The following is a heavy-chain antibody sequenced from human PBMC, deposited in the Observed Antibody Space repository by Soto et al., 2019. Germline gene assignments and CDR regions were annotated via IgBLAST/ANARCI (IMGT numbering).Heavy chain of an antibody. CDR3: ARDANDYGYYFDS. Sequence: GGSLRLSCAASGFTFNTYSMNWVRQAPGKGLEWVSYISKSSSTILYADSVKGRFSISRDNAKKSLYLQMNSLRDEDTAVYYCARDANDYGYYFDSWGQGTLVTVS. CDR1: GFTFNTYS. V-gene: IGHV3-48*02. CDR2: ISKSSSTI. J-gene: IGHJ4*02. D-gene: IGHD4-17*01.